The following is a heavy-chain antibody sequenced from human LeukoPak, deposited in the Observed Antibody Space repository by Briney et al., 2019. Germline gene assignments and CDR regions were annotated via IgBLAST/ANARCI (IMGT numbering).Heavy chain of an antibody. D-gene: IGHD6-13*01. CDR2: ISAYNGNT. J-gene: IGHJ4*02. CDR1: GYTFTSYG. CDR3: ERRHSSSWYSSIIYSPDFDY. V-gene: IGHV1-18*01. Sequence: ASVKVSCKASGYTFTSYGISWVRQAPGQGLEWMGWISAYNGNTNHAQKLQGRVTMTTDTSTSTAYMELRSLRSDDTAVYYCERRHSSSWYSSIIYSPDFDYWGQGTLVTVSS.